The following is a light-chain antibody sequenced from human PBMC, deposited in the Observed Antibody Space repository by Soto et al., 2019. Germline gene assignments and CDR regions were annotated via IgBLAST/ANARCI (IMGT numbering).Light chain of an antibody. CDR2: GAS. Sequence: EIVLTQSPGTLSLSPGERATLSCRASQSVSRTYLGWYQQKPGQAPRLLIYGASSRATGIPDRFSGSGSGTGFTLIISRLEPEDFAVYYCHQYGSLPQTFGQGTRLEIK. J-gene: IGKJ2*01. CDR1: QSVSRTY. V-gene: IGKV3-20*01. CDR3: HQYGSLPQT.